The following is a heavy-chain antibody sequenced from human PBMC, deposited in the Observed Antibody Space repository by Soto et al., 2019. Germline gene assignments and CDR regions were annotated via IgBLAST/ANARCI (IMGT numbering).Heavy chain of an antibody. J-gene: IGHJ6*02. CDR2: INPSGST. CDR3: ARDHLSGLWDYDILTGYYDYYYYYGMDV. V-gene: IGHV1-46*01. D-gene: IGHD3-9*01. Sequence: GASVKVSCKASGYTFTSYYMHWVRQAPGQGLEWMGIINPSGSTNYNPSLKSRVTISVDTSKNQFSLKLSSVTAADTAVYCCARDHLSGLWDYDILTGYYDYYYYYGMDVWGQGTTVTVSS. CDR1: GYTFTSYY.